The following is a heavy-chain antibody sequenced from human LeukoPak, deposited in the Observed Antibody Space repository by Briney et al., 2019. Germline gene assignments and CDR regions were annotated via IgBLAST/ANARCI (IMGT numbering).Heavy chain of an antibody. CDR2: MSYDGSNK. CDR3: AKEVFYFDTSGRLFFDY. V-gene: IGHV3-30*18. CDR1: GFTFSSYG. J-gene: IGHJ4*02. D-gene: IGHD3-22*01. Sequence: GGSLRLSCAVSGFTFSSYGMHWVRQAPGKGLEWVAVMSYDGSNKYYADSVKGRFTISRDNSKNTLSLQMNSLRPEDTAVYYCAKEVFYFDTSGRLFFDYWGRGTLVTVSS.